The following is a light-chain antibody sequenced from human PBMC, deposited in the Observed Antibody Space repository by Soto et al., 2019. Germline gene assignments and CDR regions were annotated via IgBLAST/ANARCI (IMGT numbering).Light chain of an antibody. V-gene: IGLV2-8*01. J-gene: IGLJ1*01. CDR3: SSYAGSNNYV. CDR2: EVS. Sequence: QSALTQPPSASGSPGQSVTISCTGTSSDVGAHNFVSWHQQHPGKAPQLMVYEVSKRPSGVPDRFSGSKSGNTASLTVSGLQAEDEAEYYCSSYAGSNNYVFGTGTKLTVL. CDR1: SSDVGAHNF.